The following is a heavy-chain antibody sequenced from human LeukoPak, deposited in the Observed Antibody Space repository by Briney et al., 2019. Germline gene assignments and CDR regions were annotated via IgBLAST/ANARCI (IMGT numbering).Heavy chain of an antibody. V-gene: IGHV1-2*02. CDR3: ARAARVGATTCWFDP. Sequence: ASVRVSCKASGYTFTGYYMHWVRQAPGQGLEWMGWINPNSGGTNYAQKFQGRVTMTRDTSISTAYMELSRLRPDDTAVYYCARAARVGATTCWFDPWGQGTLVTVSS. D-gene: IGHD1-26*01. CDR2: INPNSGGT. CDR1: GYTFTGYY. J-gene: IGHJ5*02.